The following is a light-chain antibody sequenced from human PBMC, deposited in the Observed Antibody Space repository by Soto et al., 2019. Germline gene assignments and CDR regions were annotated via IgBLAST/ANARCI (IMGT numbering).Light chain of an antibody. V-gene: IGKV1-5*01. CDR1: QSISSW. J-gene: IGKJ1*01. Sequence: DIQMTQSPSTLSASVGDRVTITCRASQSISSWLAWYQQKPGKAPKLLIYDASSLESGVPSRFSGSGSGTEFTLTISSLQPDHFATYYCQLYNSYSWTFGQGTKVEIK. CDR2: DAS. CDR3: QLYNSYSWT.